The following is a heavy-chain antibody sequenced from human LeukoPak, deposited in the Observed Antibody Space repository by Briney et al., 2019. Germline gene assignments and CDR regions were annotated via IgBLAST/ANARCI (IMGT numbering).Heavy chain of an antibody. CDR2: INHSGST. CDR3: ARQPLITIFGVTHYYYYYMDV. Sequence: SETLSLTCAVYGGSFSGYYWSWIRQPPGKGLEWIGEINHSGSTNYNPSLKSRVTISVDTSKNQFSLKLSSVTAADTAVYYCARQPLITIFGVTHYYYYYMDVWGKGTTVTVSS. V-gene: IGHV4-34*01. CDR1: GGSFSGYY. J-gene: IGHJ6*03. D-gene: IGHD3-3*01.